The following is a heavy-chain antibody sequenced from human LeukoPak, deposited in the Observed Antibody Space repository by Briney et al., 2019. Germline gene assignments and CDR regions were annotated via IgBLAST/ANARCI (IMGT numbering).Heavy chain of an antibody. CDR2: ISYDGSNK. V-gene: IGHV3-30-3*01. CDR1: GFTFSSYA. Sequence: GRSLRLSCAASGFTFSSYAMHWVRQAPGKGLEWVAVISYDGSNKYYADSVKGRFTISRDNSKNTLYLQMNSLRGEDTAVYYCASEVRPSEFDYWGQGTLVTVSS. CDR3: ASEVRPSEFDY. D-gene: IGHD1-26*01. J-gene: IGHJ4*02.